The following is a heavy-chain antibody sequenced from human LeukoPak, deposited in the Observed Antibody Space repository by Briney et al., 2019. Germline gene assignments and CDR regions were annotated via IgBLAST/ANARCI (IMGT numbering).Heavy chain of an antibody. Sequence: PGGSLRLSCAASGFKFSDHYIDWVRQAQGKGLEWVGRSRNKASSYTTEYAASVEGRFTISREVSESSLYLQMNSLRAEDTAVYYCARVGWGYYFDYWGQGTLVTVSS. CDR1: GFKFSDHY. CDR2: SRNKASSYTT. D-gene: IGHD2-2*03. V-gene: IGHV3-72*01. J-gene: IGHJ4*02. CDR3: ARVGWGYYFDY.